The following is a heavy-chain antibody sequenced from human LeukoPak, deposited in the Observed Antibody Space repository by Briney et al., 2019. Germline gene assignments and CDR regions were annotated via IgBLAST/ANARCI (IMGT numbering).Heavy chain of an antibody. CDR3: ARGTLKAAATDFDY. D-gene: IGHD6-13*01. CDR1: GFTFSSYS. V-gene: IGHV3-21*04. Sequence: GGSLRLSCAASGFTFSSYSMNWVRQASGKGLEWVSSISSSSRYIYYADSVKGRFTISRDNAKNSLYLQMNSLRAEDTALYYCARGTLKAAATDFDYWGQGTLVTVSP. J-gene: IGHJ4*02. CDR2: ISSSSRYI.